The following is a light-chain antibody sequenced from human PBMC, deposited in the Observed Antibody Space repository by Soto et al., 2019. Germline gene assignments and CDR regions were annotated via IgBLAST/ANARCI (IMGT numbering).Light chain of an antibody. V-gene: IGKV1-9*01. CDR1: QGISSY. Sequence: DIQMTQSPSTLSASVGYRFTITCRASQGISSYLAWYQQKPGKAPKLLIYAASTLQSGVPSRFSGSGSGTDFTLTISSLQPEDFATYYCQQLNSYPLTFGQGTRREIK. J-gene: IGKJ5*01. CDR2: AAS. CDR3: QQLNSYPLT.